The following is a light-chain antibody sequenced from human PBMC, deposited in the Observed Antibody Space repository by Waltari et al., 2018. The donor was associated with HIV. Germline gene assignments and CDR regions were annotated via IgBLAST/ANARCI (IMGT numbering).Light chain of an antibody. CDR1: RPKLGRNT. J-gene: IGLJ3*02. CDR3: AAWDDSLNGWV. Sequence: QSVLTQPPSVSGTPGQRVTISCSGSRPKLGRNTVNWYQQFPGIVPKFLISGNDERPSGVPDRFSGSKSGTSASLAVRGLQSDDEANYYCAAWDDSLNGWVFGGGTMLTVL. CDR2: GND. V-gene: IGLV1-44*01.